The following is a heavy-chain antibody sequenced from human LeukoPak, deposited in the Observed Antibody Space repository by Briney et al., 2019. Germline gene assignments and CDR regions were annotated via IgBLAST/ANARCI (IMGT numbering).Heavy chain of an antibody. CDR1: GFTFGSYS. V-gene: IGHV3-21*01. J-gene: IGHJ4*02. Sequence: PGGSLRLSCAASGFTFGSYSMNWVRQAPGKGLEWVSSISSSSSYIYYADSVKGRFTISRDNAKNSLYLQMNSLRAEDTAVYYCARRLLTGYYEFWGQGTLVTVSS. D-gene: IGHD3-9*01. CDR2: ISSSSSYI. CDR3: ARRLLTGYYEF.